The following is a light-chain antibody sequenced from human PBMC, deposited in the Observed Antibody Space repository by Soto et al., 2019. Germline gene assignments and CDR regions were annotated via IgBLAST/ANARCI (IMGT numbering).Light chain of an antibody. CDR3: SSYTTTNAVL. CDR1: SSXVGDYNY. CDR2: DVS. Sequence: QSALTQPASVSGSPGQSITISCTEASSXVGDYNYVSWYQQHPGKAPKLMIYDVSYRPSGVSIRFSGSKSGSTASLTISGLQAEDEADYYCSSYTTTNAVLFGGGTKLTVL. V-gene: IGLV2-14*03. J-gene: IGLJ2*01.